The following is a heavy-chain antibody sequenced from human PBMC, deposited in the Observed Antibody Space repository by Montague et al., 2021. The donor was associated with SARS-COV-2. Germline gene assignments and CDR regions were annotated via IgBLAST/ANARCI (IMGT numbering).Heavy chain of an antibody. D-gene: IGHD6-13*01. V-gene: IGHV3-30*18. CDR2: LSYDGSNA. Sequence: SLRLSCAASGFTFTSSGMHWVRQAPGKGLEWVAALSYDGSNAYYRDSVKGRFVISRDKSKNTLYLQMNSLRSEDTAVYYCGKETPPRYSSSWFVGTMEHWGQGTLVTVSS. CDR3: GKETPPRYSSSWFVGTMEH. CDR1: GFTFTSSG. J-gene: IGHJ4*02.